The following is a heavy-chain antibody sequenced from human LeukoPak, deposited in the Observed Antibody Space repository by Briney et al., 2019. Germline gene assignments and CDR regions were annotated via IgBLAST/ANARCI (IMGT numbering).Heavy chain of an antibody. CDR2: ISSSSTYT. D-gene: IGHD3-10*01. V-gene: IGHV3-21*04. CDR1: GFSFTSYT. J-gene: IGHJ6*04. CDR3: GKDLVRGAAHYGVDV. Sequence: PGGSLRLSCAASGFSFTSYTMNWVRQAPGKGLEWVSSISSSSTYTHYADSVKGRFTISRDNAKNTLYLQMNSLRLEDTAVYYSGKDLVRGAAHYGVDVWGKGTTVIASS.